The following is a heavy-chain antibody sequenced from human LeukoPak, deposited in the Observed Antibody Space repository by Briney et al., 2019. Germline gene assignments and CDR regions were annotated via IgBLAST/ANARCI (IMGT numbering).Heavy chain of an antibody. J-gene: IGHJ3*02. V-gene: IGHV3-7*01. Sequence: GGSLRLSCVASGFTFSDHWMSWVRQAPGKGLEWVANINKDGSEKHYVDSVKGRFTMSRDNAKNSLYLQMSSLKAEDTAVYYCARDPTSSWETAFDMWGQGTMVTVSS. CDR3: ARDPTSSWETAFDM. CDR2: INKDGSEK. D-gene: IGHD1-26*01. CDR1: GFTFSDHW.